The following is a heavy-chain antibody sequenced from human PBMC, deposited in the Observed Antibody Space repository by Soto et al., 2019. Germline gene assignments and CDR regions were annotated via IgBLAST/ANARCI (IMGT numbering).Heavy chain of an antibody. J-gene: IGHJ4*02. V-gene: IGHV4-59*01. Sequence: SETLSLTCTVSGGSISSYYWSWIRQPPGKGLEWIVYIYYSGSTNYNPSLKSRVTISVDTSKNQFSLKLSSVTAADTAVYYCARDKISYGDYDYLDYWGQGTLVTVSS. CDR2: IYYSGST. D-gene: IGHD4-17*01. CDR1: GGSISSYY. CDR3: ARDKISYGDYDYLDY.